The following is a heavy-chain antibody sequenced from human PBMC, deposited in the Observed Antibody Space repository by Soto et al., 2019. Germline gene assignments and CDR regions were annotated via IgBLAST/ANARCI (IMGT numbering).Heavy chain of an antibody. D-gene: IGHD3-3*01. CDR3: ARDGTRITIFGVVIPVGMDV. CDR1: GFTFSSYA. CDR2: ISYDGSNK. V-gene: IGHV3-30-3*01. J-gene: IGHJ6*02. Sequence: GGSLRLSCAASGFTFSSYAMHWVRQAPGKGLEWVAVISYDGSNKYYADSVKGRFTISRDNSKNTLYLQMNSLRAEDTAVYYCARDGTRITIFGVVIPVGMDVWGQGTTVTVSS.